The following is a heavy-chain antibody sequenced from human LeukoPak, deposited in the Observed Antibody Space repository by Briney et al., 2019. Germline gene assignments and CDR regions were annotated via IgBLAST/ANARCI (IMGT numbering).Heavy chain of an antibody. CDR3: ARVASSGALRTDY. J-gene: IGHJ4*02. CDR1: GFTFSSYS. Sequence: GGSLRLSCAASGFTFSSYSMNWVRQAPGKGLEWVSSISSSSVYINYADSLKGRFTISRDNAKNSLYLQMNSPRAEDTAVYYCARVASSGALRTDYWGQGTLVTVSS. V-gene: IGHV3-21*01. CDR2: ISSSSVYI. D-gene: IGHD2-15*01.